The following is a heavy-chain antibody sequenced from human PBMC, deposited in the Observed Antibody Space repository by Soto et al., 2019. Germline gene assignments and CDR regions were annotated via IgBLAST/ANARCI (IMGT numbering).Heavy chain of an antibody. CDR1: GFIFSNYA. V-gene: IGHV3-23*01. CDR2: LSASGATT. D-gene: IGHD1-1*01. Sequence: EVHLLESGGDLVQRGGSLRLSCAASGFIFSNYAMSWVRQAPGKGLEWVSALSASGATTYYPDSVKGRFTVFRDNSKDTLYLQMNSLRAEDTAVYYCTKGGIPRRYNIPKVDFDYWGQGSLVTVSS. J-gene: IGHJ4*02. CDR3: TKGGIPRRYNIPKVDFDY.